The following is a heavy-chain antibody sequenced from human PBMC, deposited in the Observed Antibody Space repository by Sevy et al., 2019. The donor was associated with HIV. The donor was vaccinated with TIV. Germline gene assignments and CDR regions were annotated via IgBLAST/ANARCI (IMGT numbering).Heavy chain of an antibody. J-gene: IGHJ3*02. V-gene: IGHV4-59*11. CDR2: IQYSGST. CDR3: ARVGAWCYGSNRNAFDI. CDR1: GGSISTHY. Sequence: SETLSLTCTVSGGSISTHYWSWIRQPPGKGLEWIGYIQYSGSTNKNPSLKSRVTISIDTSKNQFSLKLSSVTAADTAVYYCARVGAWCYGSNRNAFDIWGQGTMVTVS. D-gene: IGHD3-10*01.